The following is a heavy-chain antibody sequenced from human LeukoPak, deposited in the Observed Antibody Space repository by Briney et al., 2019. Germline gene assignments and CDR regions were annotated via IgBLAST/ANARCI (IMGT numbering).Heavy chain of an antibody. J-gene: IGHJ3*02. Sequence: GGSLRLSCAASGFTFSSYGMHWVRQAPGKGLEWVAVIWSDGNNRFYADSVKGRFTFSRDNSKNTLSLQMNSLRVEDTAVYYCVKEGGPFDAFDIWGQGTMVTVSS. V-gene: IGHV3-33*06. CDR2: IWSDGNNR. CDR1: GFTFSSYG. CDR3: VKEGGPFDAFDI.